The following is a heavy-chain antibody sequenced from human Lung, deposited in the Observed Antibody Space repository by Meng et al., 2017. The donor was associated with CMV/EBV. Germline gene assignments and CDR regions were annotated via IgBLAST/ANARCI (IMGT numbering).Heavy chain of an antibody. CDR2: IHSGGST. Sequence: GGSXRLXCAASGFNVSSEYLTWVRQAPGKGLEWVSVIHSGGSTYYADSVKGRFTISRDNSKNTLYLQMNSLRTGDTAVYYCARDMYWSQSYHGVDFWGHGXTVTVSS. D-gene: IGHD3-3*01. V-gene: IGHV3-66*02. CDR1: GFNVSSEY. CDR3: ARDMYWSQSYHGVDF. J-gene: IGHJ6*02.